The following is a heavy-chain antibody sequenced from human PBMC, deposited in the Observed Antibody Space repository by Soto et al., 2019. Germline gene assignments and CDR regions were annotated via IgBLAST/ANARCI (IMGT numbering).Heavy chain of an antibody. CDR2: INHSGST. CDR1: GGSFSGYY. D-gene: IGHD6-6*01. J-gene: IGHJ6*02. V-gene: IGHV4-34*01. CDR3: ARGQLSSIAARRSYYYYGMDV. Sequence: SETLSLTCAVYGGSFSGYYWSWIRQPPGKGLEWIGEINHSGSTNYNPSLKSRVTISVDTSKNQFSLKLSSVTAADTAVYYCARGQLSSIAARRSYYYYGMDVWGQGTTVIAP.